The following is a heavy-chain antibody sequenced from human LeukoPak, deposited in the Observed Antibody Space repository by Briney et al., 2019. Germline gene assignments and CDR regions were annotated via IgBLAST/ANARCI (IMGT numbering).Heavy chain of an antibody. CDR3: ARDHEGPDRFFDY. CDR2: IKQDGSEK. D-gene: IGHD3-16*01. CDR1: GFTFSSYW. J-gene: IGHJ4*02. Sequence: PGGSLRLSCAVSGFTFSSYWMSWVRQAPGKGLEWVANIKQDGSEKYYVDSVKGRFTISRDNAKNSLYLQMNSLRAEDTAVYYCARDHEGPDRFFDYWGQGTLVIVSS. V-gene: IGHV3-7*01.